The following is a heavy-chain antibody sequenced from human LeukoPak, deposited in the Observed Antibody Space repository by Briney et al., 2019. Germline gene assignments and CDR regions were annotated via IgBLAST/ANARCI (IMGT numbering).Heavy chain of an antibody. Sequence: GGSLRLSCAASGFSFSVHAMSWVRHAPGKGLEWVSFITGSSSYIYYTDSVKGRFTISRDNAKNSLFLQMNSLRDEDTAVYYCASGFSSSPYFDYWGQGTLVTVSS. CDR3: ASGFSSSPYFDY. D-gene: IGHD6-6*01. J-gene: IGHJ4*02. V-gene: IGHV3-21*01. CDR1: GFSFSVHA. CDR2: ITGSSSYI.